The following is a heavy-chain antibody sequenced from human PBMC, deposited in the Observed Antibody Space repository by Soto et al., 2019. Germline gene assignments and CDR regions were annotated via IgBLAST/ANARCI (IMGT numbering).Heavy chain of an antibody. Sequence: ASVKVSCKASGYSFSDYHIHWVRQAPGQGLEWLGRINPKSGGTSSAQKFQGWVTMTRGTSISTAYMELTRLRSDDTAVYFCARGHSTDCSNGVCSFFYNHEMDVWGQGTTVTVSS. J-gene: IGHJ6*02. CDR1: GYSFSDYH. D-gene: IGHD2-8*01. V-gene: IGHV1-2*04. CDR3: ARGHSTDCSNGVCSFFYNHEMDV. CDR2: INPKSGGT.